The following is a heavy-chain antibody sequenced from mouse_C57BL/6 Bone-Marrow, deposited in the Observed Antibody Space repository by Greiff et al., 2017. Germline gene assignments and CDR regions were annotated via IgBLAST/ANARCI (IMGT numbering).Heavy chain of an antibody. Sequence: QVQLQQSGPGLVQPSQSLSITCTASGFSLTSYGVHWVRQSPGKGLEWLGVIWRGGSTDYNAAFMSRLRITEDNSKSQVFFKMNSLQADDTAVDYCATGSSTYYYAMDYWGQGTSVTVSS. D-gene: IGHD1-1*01. CDR1: GFSLTSYG. J-gene: IGHJ4*01. CDR2: IWRGGST. CDR3: ATGSSTYYYAMDY. V-gene: IGHV2-5*01.